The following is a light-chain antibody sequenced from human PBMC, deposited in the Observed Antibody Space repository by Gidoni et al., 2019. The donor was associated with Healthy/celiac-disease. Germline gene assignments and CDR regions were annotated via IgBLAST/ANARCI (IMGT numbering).Light chain of an antibody. CDR2: AAS. J-gene: IGKJ4*01. Sequence: DIQLTQSPSFLSASVGDRVTITCRASQGISSYLAWYQQKPGKAPKLLIYAASTLQSGVPSRFSGSGSGTEFTLTISSLHPEDFATYYCQQLNSYPPTFGGGTKVEIK. CDR1: QGISSY. V-gene: IGKV1-9*01. CDR3: QQLNSYPPT.